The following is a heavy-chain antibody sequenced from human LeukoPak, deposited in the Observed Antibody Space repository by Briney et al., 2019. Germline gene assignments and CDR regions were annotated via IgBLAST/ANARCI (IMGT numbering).Heavy chain of an antibody. Sequence: SVKVSCKASGYTFTTFGISWVRQAPGQGLEWMGRIIPIFGTANYAQKFQGRVTITTDESTSTAYMELSSLRSEDTAVYYCAREDAPYSSSWYYWGQGTLVTVSS. J-gene: IGHJ4*02. D-gene: IGHD6-13*01. CDR1: GYTFTTFG. CDR3: AREDAPYSSSWYY. CDR2: IIPIFGTA. V-gene: IGHV1-69*05.